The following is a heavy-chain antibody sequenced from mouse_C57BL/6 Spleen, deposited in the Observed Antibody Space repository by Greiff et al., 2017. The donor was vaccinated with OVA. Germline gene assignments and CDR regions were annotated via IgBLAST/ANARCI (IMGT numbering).Heavy chain of an antibody. V-gene: IGHV1-15*01. CDR1: GYTFTDYE. CDR2: IDPETGGT. CDR3: TRSSRAGYFDY. J-gene: IGHJ2*01. Sequence: QVQLQQSGAELVRPGASVTLSCKASGYTFTDYEMHWVKQTPVHGLEWIGAIDPETGGTAYNQKFKGKAILTADKSSSTAYMELRSLTSEDSAVYYCTRSSRAGYFDYWGQGTTLTVSS.